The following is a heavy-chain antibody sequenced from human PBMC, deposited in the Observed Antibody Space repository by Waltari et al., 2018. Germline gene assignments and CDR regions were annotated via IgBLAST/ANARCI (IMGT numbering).Heavy chain of an antibody. D-gene: IGHD5-12*01. J-gene: IGHJ3*01. V-gene: IGHV4-39*01. CDR2: VYYRGTT. Sequence: QLQLPESGPRLVRPSETLSLICRVSGVSIHSNRHYWAVIRQSPGQGLEWIGTVYYRGTTYISPALKSRVSVSRDTSKNQVSLMLGSVTAADMAVYYCATYIGASGGTAAFDVWGQGTMVTVSS. CDR3: ATYIGASGGTAAFDV. CDR1: GVSIHSNRHY.